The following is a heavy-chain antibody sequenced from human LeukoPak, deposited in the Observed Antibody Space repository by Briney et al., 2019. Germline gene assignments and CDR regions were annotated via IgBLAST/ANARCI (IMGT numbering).Heavy chain of an antibody. D-gene: IGHD2-21*01. CDR1: GLTFHDYA. CDR2: IVGGSSKT. CDR3: AKQPYNYYYLDV. J-gene: IGHJ6*03. Sequence: PGGSLRLSCAISGLTFHDYAMTWVRQAPGKGREWVSTIVGGSSKTYYADSVKGRFTISRDNSNYMLFLHMNNLRAEDTAIYYCAKQPYNYYYLDVWGKGTTVTVSS. V-gene: IGHV3-23*01.